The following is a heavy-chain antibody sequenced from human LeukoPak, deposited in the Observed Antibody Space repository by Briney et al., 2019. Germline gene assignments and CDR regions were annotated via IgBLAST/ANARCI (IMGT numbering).Heavy chain of an antibody. V-gene: IGHV3-30*18. J-gene: IGHJ1*01. D-gene: IGHD3-22*01. CDR2: ISYDGSNK. Sequence: GGSLRLSCAASRFTFSSYGMHWVRQAPGKGLEWVAVISYDGSNKYYADSVKGRFTISRDNSKNTLYLQMNSLRTEDTAIYYCAKEDVVVITIRYFQHWGQGTLVTVSS. CDR3: AKEDVVVITIRYFQH. CDR1: RFTFSSYG.